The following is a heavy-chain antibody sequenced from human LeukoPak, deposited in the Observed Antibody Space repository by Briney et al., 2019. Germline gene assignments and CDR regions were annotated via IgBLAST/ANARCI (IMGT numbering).Heavy chain of an antibody. D-gene: IGHD3-10*01. CDR1: GGSISSYY. V-gene: IGHV4-59*08. CDR3: ARHGSGTSLALYP. Sequence: SETLSLTCTVSGGSISSYYWSWIRQSPGKGLEWVGYISYSGSTNYNPSPQSRVTISLGTSKNRFSLNLTSVTAADTAVYYCARHGSGTSLALYPWGQGTLVTVSP. J-gene: IGHJ5*02. CDR2: ISYSGST.